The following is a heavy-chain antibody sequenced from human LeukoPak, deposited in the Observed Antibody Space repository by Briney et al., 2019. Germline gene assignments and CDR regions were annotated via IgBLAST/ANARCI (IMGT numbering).Heavy chain of an antibody. CDR3: ARGYYDSSGYIDY. Sequence: GGSLRLSCAASGFTFSSYWMHWVRQAPGKGLVWVSRINSDGSSTSYADSVKGRFTISRDNAKNTLYLQMNSLRAEDTAVYYCARGYYDSSGYIDYWGQGTLVTVS. CDR1: GFTFSSYW. CDR2: INSDGSST. J-gene: IGHJ4*02. D-gene: IGHD3-22*01. V-gene: IGHV3-74*01.